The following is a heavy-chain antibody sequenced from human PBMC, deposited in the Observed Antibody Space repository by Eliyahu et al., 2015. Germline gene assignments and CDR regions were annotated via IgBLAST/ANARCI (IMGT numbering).Heavy chain of an antibody. J-gene: IGHJ4*02. D-gene: IGHD3-22*01. V-gene: IGHV3-33*01. CDR3: TRKAPYYYDNRGTGDFDY. CDR2: IWYDGSNK. Sequence: VLEWVSVIWYDGSNKYYADSVKGRFTISRDNSKNTLYLQINSLRVEDTAVYYCTRKAPYYYDNRGTGDFDYWGQGTLVTVSS.